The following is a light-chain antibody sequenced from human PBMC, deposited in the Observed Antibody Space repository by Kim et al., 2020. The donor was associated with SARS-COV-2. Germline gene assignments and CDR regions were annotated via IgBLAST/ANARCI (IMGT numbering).Light chain of an antibody. Sequence: AIRMTQSPSSFSASTGDRVTITCRARQGISSYLAWYQQKPGKAPKLLIYAASTLQSGVPSRFSGSGSGTDFTLTISCLQSEDFATYYCQQYYSYPRTFGQGTKLVI. CDR1: QGISSY. V-gene: IGKV1-8*01. CDR3: QQYYSYPRT. J-gene: IGKJ2*01. CDR2: AAS.